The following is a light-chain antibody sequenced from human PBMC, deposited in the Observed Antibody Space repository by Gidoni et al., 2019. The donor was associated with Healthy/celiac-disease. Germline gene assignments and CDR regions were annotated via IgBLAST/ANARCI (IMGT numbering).Light chain of an antibody. Sequence: DIQRTQPPSTLSASVGDRVTIPCRASQGISSWLAWYQQKPGKAPKLLIYKASSLESGVPSRFSGSGSGTEFTLTISSLQPDDFATYYCQLYNSYSPWGTFGQGTKVEIK. CDR3: QLYNSYSPWGT. CDR1: QGISSW. CDR2: KAS. V-gene: IGKV1-5*03. J-gene: IGKJ1*01.